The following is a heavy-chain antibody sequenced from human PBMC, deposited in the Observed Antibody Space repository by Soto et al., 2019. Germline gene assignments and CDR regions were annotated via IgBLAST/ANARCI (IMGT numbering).Heavy chain of an antibody. CDR1: GDTLKTFD. D-gene: IGHD1-26*01. V-gene: IGHV1-18*04. CDR3: ARFLSTRAGDNYYYIMEV. Sequence: QVQLVQSGAEVKRPGASVKVSCKASGDTLKTFDVSWVRQAPGQGPEWMAWITTHNGDTNFAQKFRGRVSLTAGTSAASAFMELRKRRSDDTGVSFLARFLSTRAGDNYYYIMEVGRQGTRVTVS. J-gene: IGHJ6*02. CDR2: ITTHNGDT.